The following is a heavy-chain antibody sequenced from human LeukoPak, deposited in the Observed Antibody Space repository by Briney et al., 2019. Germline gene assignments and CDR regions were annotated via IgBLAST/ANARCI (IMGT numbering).Heavy chain of an antibody. J-gene: IGHJ3*02. Sequence: ASVTVSCKASGGTFSSYAMNWVRQAPGQGLEWMGWINTNTGNPTYAQGFTGRFVFSLDTSVSTAYLQISSLKAEDTAVYYCARARSGWASDAFDIWGQGTMVTVSS. V-gene: IGHV7-4-1*02. D-gene: IGHD6-19*01. CDR2: INTNTGNP. CDR3: ARARSGWASDAFDI. CDR1: GGTFSSYA.